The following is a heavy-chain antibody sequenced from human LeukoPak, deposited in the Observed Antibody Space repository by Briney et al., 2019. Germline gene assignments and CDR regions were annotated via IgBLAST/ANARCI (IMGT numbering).Heavy chain of an antibody. CDR3: AKDYAVGSIDY. D-gene: IGHD3-16*01. CDR2: ISGSGGST. Sequence: GGSLRLSCAASGFTFSSYAMSWVRQAPGKGLEWVSAISGSGGSTYYADSVRGRFTISRDNSKNTVSLQMESLRAEDTALYYCAKDYAVGSIDYWGQGTLVTVSS. J-gene: IGHJ4*02. V-gene: IGHV3-23*01. CDR1: GFTFSSYA.